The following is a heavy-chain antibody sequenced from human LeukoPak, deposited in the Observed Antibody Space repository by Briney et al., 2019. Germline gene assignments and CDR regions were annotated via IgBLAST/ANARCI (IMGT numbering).Heavy chain of an antibody. CDR2: IRYDGNSK. V-gene: IGHV3-30*02. D-gene: IGHD1-26*01. CDR3: AKDPSGTYCGDY. CDR1: GFTFSSFA. J-gene: IGHJ4*02. Sequence: GGSLRLSCAASGFTFSSFAMHWVRQAPGKGLGWVAFIRYDGNSKYYADSVKGRFTVSRDNSKNTLYLQMNSLRDEDTALYYCAKDPSGTYCGDYWGQGTLVTVSS.